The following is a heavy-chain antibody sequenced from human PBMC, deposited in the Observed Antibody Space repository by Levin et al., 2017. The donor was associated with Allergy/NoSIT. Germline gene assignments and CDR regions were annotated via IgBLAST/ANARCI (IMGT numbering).Heavy chain of an antibody. CDR3: ARGSPSWREAEY. J-gene: IGHJ4*02. V-gene: IGHV3-7*01. Sequence: PGGSLRLSCGGSGFIFNNHWMTWVRQAPGKGLEWLANINDDAKEKNYALSVRGRFTISRDNAKNSLYLQMDGLRVDDTAVYYCARGSPSWREAEYWGQGTLVTVRS. D-gene: IGHD1-26*01. CDR1: GFIFNNHW. CDR2: INDDAKEK.